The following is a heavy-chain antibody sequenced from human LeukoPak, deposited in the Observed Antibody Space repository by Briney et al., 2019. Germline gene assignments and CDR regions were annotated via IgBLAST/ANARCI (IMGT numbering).Heavy chain of an antibody. D-gene: IGHD3-10*01. CDR2: ISGSGYSA. Sequence: GGSLRLSCATSGFTFTSYAMTWVRQAPGKGLEWVSGISGSGYSAYYADSVKGRFTISRDNSKNTVNLQMNSLRIEDTAVYYCARASPPDGDVTSSLAYSGQGALVSVSS. CDR3: ARASPPDGDVTSSLAY. J-gene: IGHJ4*02. V-gene: IGHV3-23*01. CDR1: GFTFTSYA.